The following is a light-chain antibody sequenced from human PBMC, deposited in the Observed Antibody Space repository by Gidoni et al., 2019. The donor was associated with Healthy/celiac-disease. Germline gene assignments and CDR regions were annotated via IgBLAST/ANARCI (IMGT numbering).Light chain of an antibody. V-gene: IGLV1-40*01. Sequence: QSVLTQPPSVSGAPGQRVTISCTGNSSNIGAGYDVHWYQQLPGTAPKLLIYANTNRPSGVPDRFSGSKSGTSASLAITGLQADDESDYYCQSFDSSLSAWVFGGGTKLTVL. CDR1: SSNIGAGYD. CDR3: QSFDSSLSAWV. CDR2: ANT. J-gene: IGLJ3*02.